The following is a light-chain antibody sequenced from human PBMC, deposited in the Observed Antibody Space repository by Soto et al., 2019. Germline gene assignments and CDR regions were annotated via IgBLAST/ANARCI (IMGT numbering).Light chain of an antibody. CDR3: QQYHSYST. V-gene: IGKV1-5*03. CDR1: QSISSW. CDR2: KAS. Sequence: DIQMTQSPSTLSASVGDRVTITFRASQSISSWLAWYQQKPGKAPKLLIYKASSLEGGVPSRFSGSGSGTEFTLTISSLQPDDFATYYCQQYHSYSTFGQGTKVDIK. J-gene: IGKJ1*01.